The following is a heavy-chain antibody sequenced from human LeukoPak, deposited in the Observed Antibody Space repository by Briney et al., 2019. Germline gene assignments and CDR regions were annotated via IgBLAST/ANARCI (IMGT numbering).Heavy chain of an antibody. CDR3: AKMSPCSGGSCYVFDY. J-gene: IGHJ4*02. CDR2: ISGSGGST. Sequence: PGGSLRLSCVASGFTSSSYTMSRVLQAPAKGLKWVSAISGSGGSTYYADSVKGRFTISRDNSKNTLYLQMNSLRAEDTAVYYCAKMSPCSGGSCYVFDYWGQGTLVTVSS. V-gene: IGHV3-23*01. D-gene: IGHD2-15*01. CDR1: GFTSSSYT.